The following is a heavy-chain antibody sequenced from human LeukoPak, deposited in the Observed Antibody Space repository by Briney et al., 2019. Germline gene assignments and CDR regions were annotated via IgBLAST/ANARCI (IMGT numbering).Heavy chain of an antibody. CDR1: GFTFSSYA. J-gene: IGHJ6*03. Sequence: GGSLRLSCAASGFTFSSYAMHWVRQAPGKGLEYVSAISSNGGSTYYANSVKGRFTISRDNSKNTLYLQMNSLRAEDTAVYYCARPYSSSWWNYYMDVWGKGTTVTISS. D-gene: IGHD6-13*01. CDR2: ISSNGGST. CDR3: ARPYSSSWWNYYMDV. V-gene: IGHV3-64*01.